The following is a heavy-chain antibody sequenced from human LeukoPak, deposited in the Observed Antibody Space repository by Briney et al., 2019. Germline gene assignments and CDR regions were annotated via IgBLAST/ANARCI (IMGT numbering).Heavy chain of an antibody. Sequence: GGSLRLSCAASGFTFSLYWMSWVRQAPGRGLEWVANIKQDGSEKYYVESVKGRFTISKDNAKNSLYLQMNSLRAEDTAVYYCARDPYYYDSSGYSPWGQGTLVTVSS. CDR3: ARDPYYYDSSGYSP. CDR2: IKQDGSEK. D-gene: IGHD3-22*01. J-gene: IGHJ4*02. CDR1: GFTFSLYW. V-gene: IGHV3-7*03.